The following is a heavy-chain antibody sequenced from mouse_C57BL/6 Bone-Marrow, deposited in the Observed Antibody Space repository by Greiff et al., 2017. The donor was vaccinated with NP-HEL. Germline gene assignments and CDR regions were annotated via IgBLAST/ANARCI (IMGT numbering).Heavy chain of an antibody. CDR2: IYPGGGYT. J-gene: IGHJ2*01. V-gene: IGHV1-63*01. Sequence: QVQLQQSGAELVRPGTSVKMSCKASGYTFTNYWIGWAKQRPGHGLEWIGDIYPGGGYTNYNEKFKGKATLTADKSSSTAYMQFSSLTSEDSAIYYCARWGLRSFDYWGQGTTLTVSS. CDR3: ARWGLRSFDY. D-gene: IGHD1-1*01. CDR1: GYTFTNYW.